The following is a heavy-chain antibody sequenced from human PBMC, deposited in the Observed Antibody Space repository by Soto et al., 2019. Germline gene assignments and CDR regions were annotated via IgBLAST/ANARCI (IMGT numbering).Heavy chain of an antibody. V-gene: IGHV1-69*12. J-gene: IGHJ4*02. Sequence: QVQLVQSGAEVKKPGSSVKVSCKASGDTFTIFAISWVRQAPGQGLEWMGGIIPTIGTTNYDQRFQGRITMTEDESPGTAYMALSSLKSEDTPVYSCARDLGSGYDPGDYWGQGTLVTVAS. CDR3: ARDLGSGYDPGDY. CDR2: IIPTIGTT. CDR1: GDTFTIFA. D-gene: IGHD5-12*01.